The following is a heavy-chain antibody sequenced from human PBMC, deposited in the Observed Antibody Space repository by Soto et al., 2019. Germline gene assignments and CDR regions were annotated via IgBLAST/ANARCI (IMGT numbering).Heavy chain of an antibody. J-gene: IGHJ5*02. V-gene: IGHV4-30-4*01. CDR2: IPSRGRP. Sequence: SETLSLSCSVSGASVAGGSYYWSWVRQPPGKGLEWIGYIPSRGRPFYNPSLTSRGTISADTSKNQLSLQLTSVTAADTAVYYCARDTYSGYDFGLWGQGTLVTVS. CDR3: ARDTYSGYDFGL. CDR1: GASVAGGSYY. D-gene: IGHD5-12*01.